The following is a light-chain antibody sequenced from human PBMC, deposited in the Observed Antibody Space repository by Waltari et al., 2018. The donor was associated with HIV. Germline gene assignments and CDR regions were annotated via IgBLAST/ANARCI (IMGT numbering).Light chain of an antibody. CDR2: DVS. J-gene: IGLJ3*02. CDR3: SSYRSGCIWV. CDR1: SSDIGGYNF. Sequence: QSALTQPASVSGSPGQSITIPCTGTSSDIGGYNFVSWNQQHPGTAPKLRIYDVSNRPSGVSNRFAGSKSGNTASLTISGLQAEDEADYYCSSYRSGCIWVFGGGTKLTVL. V-gene: IGLV2-14*03.